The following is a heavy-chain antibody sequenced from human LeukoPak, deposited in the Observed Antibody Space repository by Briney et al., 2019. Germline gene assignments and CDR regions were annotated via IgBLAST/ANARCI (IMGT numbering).Heavy chain of an antibody. D-gene: IGHD3-10*01. CDR2: INHSGSI. CDR3: AGGDYHGSESYANY. CDR1: GGSFSGQY. Sequence: PSETLSLICAVYGGSFSGQYWGWIRQPPGKGLEGIGEINHSGSISYNASLKSRVTISLDTSKNQFSLNLRSVTAADTAVYYCAGGDYHGSESYANYWGQGTLVTVSS. V-gene: IGHV4-34*01. J-gene: IGHJ4*02.